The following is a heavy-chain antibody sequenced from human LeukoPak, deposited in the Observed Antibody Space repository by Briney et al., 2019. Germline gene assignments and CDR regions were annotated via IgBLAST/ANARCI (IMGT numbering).Heavy chain of an antibody. V-gene: IGHV3-23*01. Sequence: GGSLRLSCAASGLTASHNVNNAMSWVRHAPGKGLEWVSGITTSGSTYYADSVKGRFTITRDNSKDTLYLEMNSLRADDTAKYYCAKGYYGSGSSYFDCWGQGTLVTVSS. CDR2: ITTSGST. J-gene: IGHJ4*02. CDR3: AKGYYGSGSSYFDC. CDR1: GLTASHNVNNA. D-gene: IGHD3-10*01.